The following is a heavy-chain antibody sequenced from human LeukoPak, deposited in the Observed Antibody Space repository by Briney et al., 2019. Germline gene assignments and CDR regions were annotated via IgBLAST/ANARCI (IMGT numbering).Heavy chain of an antibody. J-gene: IGHJ3*02. CDR1: GFTFSSYA. CDR2: LSGSGGST. CDR3: AKDSRYSGSFNDASDM. D-gene: IGHD1-26*01. V-gene: IGHV3-23*01. Sequence: PGGSLRLSCAASGFTFSSYAMSWVRQAPGKGLEWASGLSGSGGSTYYTDSVKGRFTISRDNSNNTLYLQMNTLRVEDTAVYYCAKDSRYSGSFNDASDMWGQGTIVIVSS.